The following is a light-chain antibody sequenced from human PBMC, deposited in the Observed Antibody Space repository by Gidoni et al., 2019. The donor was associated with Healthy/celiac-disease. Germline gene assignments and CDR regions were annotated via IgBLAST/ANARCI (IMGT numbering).Light chain of an antibody. J-gene: IGKJ4*01. CDR1: QDISND. Sequence: DIQLTQSPSSLSASVGDRVTITCQASQDISNDLNWYQQKPGKAPKLLIYDASNLETGVPSRFSGSGSGTDLTFTISSLQPEDIATYYCQQYDNLPFGGGTKVEIK. CDR3: QQYDNLP. V-gene: IGKV1-33*01. CDR2: DAS.